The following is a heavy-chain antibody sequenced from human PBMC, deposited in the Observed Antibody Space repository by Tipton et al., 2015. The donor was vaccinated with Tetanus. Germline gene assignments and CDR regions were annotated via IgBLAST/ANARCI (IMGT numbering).Heavy chain of an antibody. CDR1: GGSISSYF. Sequence: TLSLTCSVSGGSISSYFWSWFRQSPGQGLEWIGLIYYSGSTSYNPSLKSRVTISVDTSKNQLSLKLTSVTAADTAVYYCATMTPVDWYFDLWGRGTLVTVSS. J-gene: IGHJ2*01. V-gene: IGHV4-59*01. CDR3: ATMTPVDWYFDL. CDR2: IYYSGST. D-gene: IGHD4-23*01.